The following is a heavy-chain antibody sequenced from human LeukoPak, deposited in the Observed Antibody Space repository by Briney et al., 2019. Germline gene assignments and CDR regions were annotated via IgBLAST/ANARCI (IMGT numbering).Heavy chain of an antibody. J-gene: IGHJ4*02. D-gene: IGHD6-19*01. CDR1: GYTFTGYY. Sequence: ASVKVSCKASGYTFTGYYMHWVRQAPGQGLEWMGWINPNSGGANYAQKFQSRVTMTRDTSISTAYMELSRLRSDDTAVYYCARRDSSGWYYFDYWGQGTLVTVSS. V-gene: IGHV1-2*02. CDR2: INPNSGGA. CDR3: ARRDSSGWYYFDY.